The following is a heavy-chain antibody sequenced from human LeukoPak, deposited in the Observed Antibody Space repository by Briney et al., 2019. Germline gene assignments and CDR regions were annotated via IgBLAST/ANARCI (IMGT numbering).Heavy chain of an antibody. CDR2: IYYSGST. CDR1: GGSISSSSYY. CDR3: ARFAMVRGSEKNYRKIDYYYYYYMDV. D-gene: IGHD3-10*01. V-gene: IGHV4-39*01. J-gene: IGHJ6*03. Sequence: PSETLSLTCTVSGGSISSSSYYWGWIRQPPGKGLEWIGSIYYSGSTYYNPSLKSRVTISVDTSKNQFSLKLSSVTAADTAVYYCARFAMVRGSEKNYRKIDYYYYYYMDVWGKGTTVTISS.